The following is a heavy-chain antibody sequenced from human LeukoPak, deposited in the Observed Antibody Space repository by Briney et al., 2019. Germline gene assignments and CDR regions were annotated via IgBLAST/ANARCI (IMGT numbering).Heavy chain of an antibody. CDR1: GFTFDDYG. CDR2: INWNGGVI. Sequence: SGGSLRLSCAASGFTFDDYGMSWVRQVPGKGLEWVSGINWNGGVISYADSVKGRFTISRDNAKNSLYLQMNSLRAEDTALYYCVRGYSSGYFFDFWGQGTLVTVSS. J-gene: IGHJ4*02. D-gene: IGHD3-22*01. V-gene: IGHV3-20*04. CDR3: VRGYSSGYFFDF.